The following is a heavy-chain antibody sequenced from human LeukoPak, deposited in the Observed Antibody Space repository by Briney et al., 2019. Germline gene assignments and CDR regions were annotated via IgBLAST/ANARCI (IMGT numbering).Heavy chain of an antibody. D-gene: IGHD3-16*01. CDR3: ARRLSRMAVSSSWGYYYYGMDV. CDR2: IYYSGST. Sequence: KASETLSLTCTVSGGSISSSSYYWGWIRQPPGKGLEWIGSIYYSGSTYYNPSLKSRVTISVDTSKNQFSLKLSSVTAADTAVYYCARRLSRMAVSSSWGYYYYGMDVWGQGTTVTVSS. J-gene: IGHJ6*02. CDR1: GGSISSSSYY. V-gene: IGHV4-39*01.